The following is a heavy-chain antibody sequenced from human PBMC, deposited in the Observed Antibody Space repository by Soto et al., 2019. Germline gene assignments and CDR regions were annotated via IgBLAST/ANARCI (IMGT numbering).Heavy chain of an antibody. V-gene: IGHV1-18*01. D-gene: IGHD3-10*01. CDR2: IVGDSGAT. J-gene: IGHJ4*02. CDR3: ASVAGYGSGSRRVDT. CDR1: GNTFGTYG. Sequence: QVQLMQSGTEVAKPGASVKVSCKTSGNTFGTYGLSWVRQAPGQGLEWMGWIVGDSGATIYAQKFQGRVTMYSDTSTNTAYMELRSLTSDDSALYYCASVAGYGSGSRRVDTWGQGTLVSVSS.